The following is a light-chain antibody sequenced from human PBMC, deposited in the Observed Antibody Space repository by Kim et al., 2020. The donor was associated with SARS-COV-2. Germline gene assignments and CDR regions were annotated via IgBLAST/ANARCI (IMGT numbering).Light chain of an antibody. V-gene: IGLV2-23*02. Sequence: GQSITCSCTGTTHAIGNYDLDSRYQQPPGKPPRLIIFEVTKRPSRVSNRFSGSKSGNTASLTISGLQAEDESDYYCCSYAGRSTYAFGPGTKVTVL. CDR2: EVT. CDR1: THAIGNYDL. CDR3: CSYAGRSTYA. J-gene: IGLJ1*01.